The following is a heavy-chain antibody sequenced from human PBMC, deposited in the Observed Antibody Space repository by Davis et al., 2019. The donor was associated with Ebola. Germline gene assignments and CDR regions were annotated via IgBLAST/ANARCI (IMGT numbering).Heavy chain of an antibody. CDR2: IYYSGST. V-gene: IGHV4-61*08. CDR3: ARALPRAAAQVGWFDP. Sequence: MPSETLSLTCTVSGASISSGGFYWNWIRQPPGKGLEWIGYIYYSGSTNYNPSLKSRVTISVDTSKNQFSLKLSSVTAADTAVYYCARALPRAAAQVGWFDPWGQGTLVTVSS. CDR1: GASISSGGFY. J-gene: IGHJ5*02. D-gene: IGHD6-13*01.